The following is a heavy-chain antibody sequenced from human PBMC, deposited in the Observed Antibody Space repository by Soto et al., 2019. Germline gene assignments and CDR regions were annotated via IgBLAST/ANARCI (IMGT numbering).Heavy chain of an antibody. CDR2: IYGGGDT. V-gene: IGHV3-53*02. J-gene: IGHJ6*02. CDR3: ARAPSGGYGLDV. CDR1: GFSVSTSY. Sequence: EVQLVETGGGLIHPGGSLRLSCAASGFSVSTSYMSWVRQAPGKGLEWVSVIYGGGDTYHAAAVKGRFIISRDNSYNTLYLQMNSLRAEDTAMYYCARAPSGGYGLDVWGQGTTVTVSS. D-gene: IGHD3-16*01.